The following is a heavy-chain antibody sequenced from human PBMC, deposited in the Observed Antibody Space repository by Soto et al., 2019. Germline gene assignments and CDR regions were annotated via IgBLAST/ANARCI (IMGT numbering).Heavy chain of an antibody. CDR3: VRSTYCSNRSGYIPFWAY. V-gene: IGHV3-72*01. J-gene: IGHJ4*02. D-gene: IGHD5-18*01. CDR1: VFSLSEHY. CDR2: SSAKDQGYRT. Sequence: AGSVRLSCAGSVFSLSEHYIDCVRHSPGKCREWVGRSSAKDQGYRTAYAASEKGRFTTSGDESKNSVKIQKNGLKSEDTAVYYCVRSTYCSNRSGYIPFWAYWGQETVATVX.